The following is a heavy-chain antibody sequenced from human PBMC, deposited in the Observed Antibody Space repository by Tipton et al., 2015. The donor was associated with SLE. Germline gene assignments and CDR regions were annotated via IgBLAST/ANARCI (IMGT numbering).Heavy chain of an antibody. Sequence: TLSLTCTVSGASISSDFWSWIRQSPGKGLEWIGNVYKSGSINYNPSLKSRLSISVATSKNQISLRLDSVTTADTAIYYCASGTDYYDRNGYYYKDAFDFWGQGTLITVSS. CDR3: ASGTDYYDRNGYYYKDAFDF. D-gene: IGHD3-22*01. CDR2: VYKSGSI. V-gene: IGHV4-59*01. CDR1: GASISSDF. J-gene: IGHJ3*01.